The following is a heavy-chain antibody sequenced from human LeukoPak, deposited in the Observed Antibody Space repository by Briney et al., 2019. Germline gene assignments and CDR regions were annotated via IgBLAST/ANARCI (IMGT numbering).Heavy chain of an antibody. CDR1: GYTFTSYY. CDR3: ASTMVRGVITLWYFDY. J-gene: IGHJ4*02. D-gene: IGHD3-10*01. CDR2: IIPIFGTA. Sequence: SVKVSCKASGYTFTSYYMHWVRQAPGQGLEWMGGIIPIFGTANYAQKFQGRVTITADESTSTAYMELSSLRSEDTAVYYCASTMVRGVITLWYFDYWGQGTLVTVSS. V-gene: IGHV1-69*13.